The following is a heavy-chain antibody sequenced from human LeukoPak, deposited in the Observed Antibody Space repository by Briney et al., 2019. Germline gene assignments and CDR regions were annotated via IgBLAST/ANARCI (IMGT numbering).Heavy chain of an antibody. D-gene: IGHD4-17*01. V-gene: IGHV3-30-3*01. CDR1: GFTFSSYA. Sequence: GGSLRLSCAASGFTFSSYAMHWVRQAPGKGLEWVAVISYDGSNKYYADSVKGRFTISRDNSKNTLYLQVNSLRAEDTAVYYCARDGGDPYDYGDRYNWFDPWGQGTLVTVSS. CDR2: ISYDGSNK. J-gene: IGHJ5*02. CDR3: ARDGGDPYDYGDRYNWFDP.